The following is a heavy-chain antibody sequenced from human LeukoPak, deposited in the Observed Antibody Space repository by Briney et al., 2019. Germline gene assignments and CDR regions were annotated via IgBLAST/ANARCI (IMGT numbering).Heavy chain of an antibody. CDR3: ARGDDSGYYDYFDY. D-gene: IGHD3-22*01. J-gene: IGHJ4*02. Sequence: GGSLRLSCAASGFTVISNYMSWVRQAPGKGLEWVSVIYSGGSTYYADSVKGRFTISRDNSKNTLYLQMNSLRTEDTAMYYCARGDDSGYYDYFDYWGQGALVTVSS. V-gene: IGHV3-53*01. CDR2: IYSGGST. CDR1: GFTVISNY.